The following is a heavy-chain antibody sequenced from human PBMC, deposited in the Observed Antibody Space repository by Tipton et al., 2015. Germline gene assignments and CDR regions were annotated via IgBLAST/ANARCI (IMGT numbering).Heavy chain of an antibody. CDR2: MKSIRDGGTA. Sequence: SLRLSCAASGFTFTWAWMSWVRHVPGKGLEWVGRMKSIRDGGTADYAAPVKGRFTIPRDDSKNMLYLQMNSLKTEDTAVYYCTTGSLFGVVTGAEDYWGQGALVTVSS. CDR3: TTGSLFGVVTGAEDY. V-gene: IGHV3-15*01. J-gene: IGHJ4*02. CDR1: GFTFTWAW. D-gene: IGHD2-21*02.